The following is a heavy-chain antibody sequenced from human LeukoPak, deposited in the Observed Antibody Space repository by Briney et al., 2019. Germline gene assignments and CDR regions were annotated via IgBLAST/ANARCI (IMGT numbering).Heavy chain of an antibody. V-gene: IGHV3-49*04. J-gene: IGHJ4*02. CDR1: GFTFSSYS. D-gene: IGHD3-3*01. CDR3: TRVWWGYYDFWTPQGKFDY. CDR2: IRSKAYGGTT. Sequence: PGGSLRLSCAASGFTFSSYSMNWVRQAPGKGLEWVGFIRSKAYGGTTEYAASVKGRFTISRDDSKSIAYLQMNSLKTEDTAVYYCTRVWWGYYDFWTPQGKFDYWGQGTLVTVSS.